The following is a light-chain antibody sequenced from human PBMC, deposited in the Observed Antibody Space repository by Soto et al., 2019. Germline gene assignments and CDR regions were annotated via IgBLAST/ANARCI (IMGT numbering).Light chain of an antibody. V-gene: IGKV3-20*01. J-gene: IGKJ5*01. CDR3: QQYGSSPT. CDR1: QSVSNNY. Sequence: EIVLTQSPGTLSLSPGERATLSCRASQSVSNNYLAWYQQKPGQAPRLLIYGASSRATGIPDRFSGSGSGTDFTLTISRLEPEYFAVHYCQQYGSSPTFGQGTRLEIK. CDR2: GAS.